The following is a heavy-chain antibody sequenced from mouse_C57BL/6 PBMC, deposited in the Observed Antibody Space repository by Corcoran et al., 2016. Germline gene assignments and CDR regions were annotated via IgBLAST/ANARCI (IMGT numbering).Heavy chain of an antibody. CDR1: GYTFTDYY. V-gene: IGHV1-26*01. D-gene: IGHD1-1*01. CDR3: ARGGTDYYGSPWFAY. Sequence: EVQLQQSGPELVKPGASVKISCKASGYTFTDYYMNWVKQSHGKSLEWIGDINPNNGGTSYNQKFKGKATLTVDKSSSTAYMELRSLTSEDSAVYYCARGGTDYYGSPWFAYWGQGTLVTVSA. J-gene: IGHJ3*01. CDR2: INPNNGGT.